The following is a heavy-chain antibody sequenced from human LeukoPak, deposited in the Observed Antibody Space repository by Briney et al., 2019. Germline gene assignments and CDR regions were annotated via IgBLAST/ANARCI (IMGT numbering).Heavy chain of an antibody. CDR1: GASLTIYY. CDR2: YASGTT. CDR3: ATGDHSFDN. Sequence: PSETLSLTCSVSGASLTIYYWNWIRQPAGKGLEWIGRYASGTTTHNPSLKSQFTMSIDTSKNQVPLKLTSVTAADTAVYYCATGDHSFDNWGQGTLVTVTP. D-gene: IGHD7-27*01. V-gene: IGHV4-4*07. J-gene: IGHJ4*02.